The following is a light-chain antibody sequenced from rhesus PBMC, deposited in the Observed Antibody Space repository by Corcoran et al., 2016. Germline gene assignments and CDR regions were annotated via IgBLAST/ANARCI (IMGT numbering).Light chain of an antibody. CDR3: QQSSNLYS. CDR2: GAS. V-gene: IGKV3-24*04. CDR1: QRVGSY. J-gene: IGKJ2*01. Sequence: ETVVTQSPATLSLSPGERATLSCRASQRVGSYLAWYQQKPGQAPRLLIYGASSRATGIPDRFSGSGSGTDFTLTISSLEPEDVGVYYCQQSSNLYSFGQGTKVEIK.